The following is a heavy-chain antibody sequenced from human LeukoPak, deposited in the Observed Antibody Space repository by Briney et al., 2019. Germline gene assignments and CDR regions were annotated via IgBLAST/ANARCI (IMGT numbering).Heavy chain of an antibody. Sequence: ASETLSLTCAVSGGSISSGGYYWSWIRQPPGKGLEWIGYVDHTGSTKFNPSLNGRVSISRDTSNNFFFLRLRSVTAADTAVYFCARGRVSSSTWYSTYYYFFYMDFWGKGTTVTVSS. CDR2: VDHTGST. V-gene: IGHV4-61*03. CDR1: GGSISSGGYY. D-gene: IGHD4-11*01. CDR3: ARGRVSSSTWYSTYYYFFYMDF. J-gene: IGHJ6*03.